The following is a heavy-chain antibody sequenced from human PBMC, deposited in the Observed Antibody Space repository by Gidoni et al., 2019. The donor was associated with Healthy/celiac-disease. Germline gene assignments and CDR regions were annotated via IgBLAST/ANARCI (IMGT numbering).Heavy chain of an antibody. V-gene: IGHV1-2*02. D-gene: IGHD3-16*01. CDR1: GYTCTAYY. J-gene: IGHJ4*02. CDR2: INPYSG. CDR3: ARDSAFDYPDY. Sequence: QVQLVQSGAEVKKPGASVTVSCKASGYTCTAYYMHWVRQAPGQGLEWMGWINPYSGDTSISTAYMELSRLRSDDTAVYYCARDSAFDYPDYWGQGTLVTVSS.